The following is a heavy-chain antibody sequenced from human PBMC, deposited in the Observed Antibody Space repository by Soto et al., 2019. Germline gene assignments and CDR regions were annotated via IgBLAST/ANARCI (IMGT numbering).Heavy chain of an antibody. CDR2: ISSSGSTI. CDR3: AYLTYYYGSGSYRLSYYGMDV. D-gene: IGHD3-10*01. J-gene: IGHJ6*02. V-gene: IGHV3-48*03. CDR1: GFTFSSYE. Sequence: GSLRLSCAASGFTFSSYEMNWVRQAPGKGLEWVSYISSSGSTIYYADSVKGRFTISRDNAKNSLYLQMNSLRAEDTAVYYCAYLTYYYGSGSYRLSYYGMDVWGQGTTVTVSS.